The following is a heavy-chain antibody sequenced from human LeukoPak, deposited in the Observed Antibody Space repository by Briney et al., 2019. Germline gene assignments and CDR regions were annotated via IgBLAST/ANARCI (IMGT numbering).Heavy chain of an antibody. J-gene: IGHJ4*02. V-gene: IGHV4-39*07. CDR3: AREWERDWSY. D-gene: IGHD1-26*01. CDR2: INYSGST. CDR1: GGSISSSSYY. Sequence: SETLSLTCTVSGGSISSSSYYWGWIRQPPGKGLGWIGSINYSGSTYYNPSLKSRVTISVDTSKNQFSLKLSSVTAADTAVYYCAREWERDWSYWGQGTLVTVSS.